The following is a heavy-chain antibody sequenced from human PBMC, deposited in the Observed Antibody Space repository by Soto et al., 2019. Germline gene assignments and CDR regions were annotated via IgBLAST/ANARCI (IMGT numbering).Heavy chain of an antibody. V-gene: IGHV1-46*01. CDR1: GYTFTNYH. CDR3: ARVAHQSLDY. CDR2: INPSDGGT. J-gene: IGHJ4*02. Sequence: ASVKVSCKTSGYTFTNYHIHWVRQAPGQGLEWLGIINPSDGGTGYAQKFQGRVTMTRDTSTSTVYMDMCSLRSEDTAVYYCARVAHQSLDYWGLGTLVTVSS. D-gene: IGHD5-12*01.